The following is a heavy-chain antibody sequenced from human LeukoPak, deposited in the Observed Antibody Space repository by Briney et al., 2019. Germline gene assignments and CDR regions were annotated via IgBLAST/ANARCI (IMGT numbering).Heavy chain of an antibody. CDR1: GYSFTSYW. V-gene: IGHV5-51*01. J-gene: IGHJ6*02. CDR3: ARRPRYCSSTSCYYYYYYGMDV. D-gene: IGHD2-2*01. Sequence: GESLKISCQGSGYSFTSYWIGWVRQLPGKGLEWMGTIYPGDSDTRYSPSFQGQVTISADKSISTAYLQWSSLKASDTAMYYCARRPRYCSSTSCYYYYYYGMDVWGQGTTVTVSS. CDR2: IYPGDSDT.